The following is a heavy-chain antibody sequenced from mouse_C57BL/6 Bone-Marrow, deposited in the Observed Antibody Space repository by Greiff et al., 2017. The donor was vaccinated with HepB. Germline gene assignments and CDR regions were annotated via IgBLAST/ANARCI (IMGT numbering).Heavy chain of an antibody. CDR2: ISYDGSN. V-gene: IGHV3-6*01. D-gene: IGHD2-3*01. J-gene: IGHJ2*01. CDR1: GYSITSGYY. Sequence: EVQVVESGPGLVKPSQSLSLTCSVTGYSITSGYYWNWIRQFPGNKLEWMGYISYDGSNNYNPSLKNRISITRDTSKNQFFLKLNSVTTEDTATYYCARDGYYSFDYWGQGTTLTVSS. CDR3: ARDGYYSFDY.